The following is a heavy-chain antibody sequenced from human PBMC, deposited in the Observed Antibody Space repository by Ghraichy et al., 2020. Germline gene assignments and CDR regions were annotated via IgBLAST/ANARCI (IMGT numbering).Heavy chain of an antibody. Sequence: GGSLRLSCAASGLTFSNYAMSWVRQAPGKGLEWVSDISGSGGSTYYADSVKGRFTISRDNSKNTLYLQMNSLRAEDTAVYYCAKCDVGGRPYYFAYWGHGTLVTVSS. J-gene: IGHJ4*01. CDR2: ISGSGGST. CDR3: AKCDVGGRPYYFAY. V-gene: IGHV3-23*01. CDR1: GLTFSNYA. D-gene: IGHD3-16*01.